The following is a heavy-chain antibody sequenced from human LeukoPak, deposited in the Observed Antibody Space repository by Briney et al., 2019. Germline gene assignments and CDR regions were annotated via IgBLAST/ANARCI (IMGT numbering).Heavy chain of an antibody. V-gene: IGHV3-7*03. CDR1: GFTLSHYW. CDR2: IKQDGSEK. Sequence: GGSLRLSCAASGFTLSHYWMSWVRQAPGKGLEWVANIKQDGSEKYYVDSMKGRFTISRDNAKNSLYLQMNSLRAEDTAVYYCIGGDYDYVWGSYRPIWGQGTLVTVSS. J-gene: IGHJ4*02. CDR3: IGGDYDYVWGSYRPI. D-gene: IGHD3-16*02.